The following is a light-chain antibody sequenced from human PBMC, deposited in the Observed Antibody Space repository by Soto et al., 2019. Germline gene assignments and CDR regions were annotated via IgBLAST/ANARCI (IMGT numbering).Light chain of an antibody. CDR1: QSVRSSY. J-gene: IGKJ5*01. Sequence: EIVMTQSPGTLSVFPVERVTLSFIASQSVRSSYLAWYQPKPGQAPRLLIYGASSRATGIPDRFSGSGSGTNFTLTISRLEPEDFSVYYCQQYGSSRITFGQGTQLDIK. V-gene: IGKV3-20*01. CDR2: GAS. CDR3: QQYGSSRIT.